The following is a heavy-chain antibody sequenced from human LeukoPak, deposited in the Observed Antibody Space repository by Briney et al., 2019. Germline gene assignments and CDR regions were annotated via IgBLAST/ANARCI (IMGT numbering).Heavy chain of an antibody. Sequence: PSETLSLTCSVSGDSINSGRHYWGWIRQPPGKGLEWIGNFYYRGNTYYNPSLKSRVTISVDPSKNQFSLKLTSVTAADTAVYYCARRRWLQEIDYWGQGTLVTVSS. CDR2: FYYRGNT. D-gene: IGHD5-24*01. J-gene: IGHJ4*02. CDR1: GDSINSGRHY. V-gene: IGHV4-39*01. CDR3: ARRRWLQEIDY.